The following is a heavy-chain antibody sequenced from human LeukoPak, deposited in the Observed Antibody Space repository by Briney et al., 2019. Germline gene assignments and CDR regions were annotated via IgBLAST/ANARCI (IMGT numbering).Heavy chain of an antibody. V-gene: IGHV4-59*01. CDR1: GFTFSSYW. CDR3: ARSGLRDSSGYPNWFDP. D-gene: IGHD3-22*01. Sequence: GSPRLSCAASGFTFSSYWMSWVRQPPGKTLEWIGFIYYDGTTGYNPSLKSRVTISVDTSKNQFSLRLSSMTAADTAVYYCARSGLRDSSGYPNWFDPWGQGTLVTVSS. J-gene: IGHJ5*02. CDR2: IYYDGTT.